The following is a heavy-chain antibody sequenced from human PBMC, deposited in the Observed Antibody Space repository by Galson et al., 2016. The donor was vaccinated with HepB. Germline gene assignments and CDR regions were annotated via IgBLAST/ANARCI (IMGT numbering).Heavy chain of an antibody. CDR1: GFTFSTHD. Sequence: SLRLSCAASGFTFSTHDMHWVRQAPGKGLEWVSHIGIAGDTYYLGSVKGRFTISRENAKNSLYLQMNSLRVEDTAVYSCAREPFISPWDYWGPGTLVTVSA. D-gene: IGHD2/OR15-2a*01. V-gene: IGHV3-13*04. J-gene: IGHJ4*02. CDR3: AREPFISPWDY. CDR2: IGIAGDT.